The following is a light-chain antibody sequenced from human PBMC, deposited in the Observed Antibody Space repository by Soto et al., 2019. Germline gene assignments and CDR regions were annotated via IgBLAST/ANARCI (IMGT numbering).Light chain of an antibody. CDR2: EVV. CDR1: KXDIGVYDF. Sequence: QSVLTQPPSASGSPGQSVTISCTGTKXDIGVYDFVSWYQHHPGKAPRLIIYEVVQRPSGVPDRFSGSKSGNTASLTVSGLQAADEGDYFCKSYAGSNTYVFGSGTKSPS. CDR3: KSYAGSNTYV. J-gene: IGLJ1*01. V-gene: IGLV2-8*01.